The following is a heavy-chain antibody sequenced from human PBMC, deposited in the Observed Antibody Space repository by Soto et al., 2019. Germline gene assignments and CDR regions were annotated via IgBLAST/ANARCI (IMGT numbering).Heavy chain of an antibody. J-gene: IGHJ6*02. CDR2: IYYSGST. CDR1: GGSISSGDYY. CDR3: ARDIRGTHRYGMDV. V-gene: IGHV4-30-4*01. Sequence: PSETLSLTCTVSGGSISSGDYYWSWIRQPPGKGLEWIGYIYYSGSTYYNPSLKSRVTISVDTSKNQFSLKLSSVTAADTAVYYCARDIRGTHRYGMDVWGQGTTVTVSS.